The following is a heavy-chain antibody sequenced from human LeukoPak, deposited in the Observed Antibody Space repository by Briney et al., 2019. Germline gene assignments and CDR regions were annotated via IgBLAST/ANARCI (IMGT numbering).Heavy chain of an antibody. Sequence: PGGSLRLSCAASGFTFSSYWMHWVRQAPGKGLVWVSRTNSDGSSTSYADTVKCRFTISRDNAKNTVYLQMNSLRAEDTAVYYCARDRFGRPYDSRGLDYWGQGTLVTVSS. CDR1: GFTFSSYW. J-gene: IGHJ4*02. CDR3: ARDRFGRPYDSRGLDY. CDR2: TNSDGSST. D-gene: IGHD3-22*01. V-gene: IGHV3-74*01.